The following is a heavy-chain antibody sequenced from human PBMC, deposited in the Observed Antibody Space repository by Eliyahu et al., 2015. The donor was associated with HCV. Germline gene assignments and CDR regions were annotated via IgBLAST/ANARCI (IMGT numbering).Heavy chain of an antibody. D-gene: IGHD4-11*01. Sequence: EVQLVESGGGPVQPGGXLXLSCXAXGFTXGRXFTMNWVRQAPGKGLEWISSITSSNTVYYADSVKGRFTISRDDAENSLYLRMSGLRGEDTAVYYCARDVPYSNYIMAYYGMDVWGQGTTVTVSS. CDR1: GFTXGRXFT. V-gene: IGHV3-48*01. CDR2: ITSSNTV. J-gene: IGHJ6*02. CDR3: ARDVPYSNYIMAYYGMDV.